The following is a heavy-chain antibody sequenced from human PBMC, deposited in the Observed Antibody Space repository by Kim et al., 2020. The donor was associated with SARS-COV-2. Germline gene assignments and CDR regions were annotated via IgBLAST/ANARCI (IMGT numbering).Heavy chain of an antibody. V-gene: IGHV4-34*01. J-gene: IGHJ4*02. Sequence: NPSLKSRVTISVDTSKNQFSLKLSSVTAADTAVYYCARLGLVAAAGTIDYWGQGTLVTVSS. CDR3: ARLGLVAAAGTIDY. D-gene: IGHD6-13*01.